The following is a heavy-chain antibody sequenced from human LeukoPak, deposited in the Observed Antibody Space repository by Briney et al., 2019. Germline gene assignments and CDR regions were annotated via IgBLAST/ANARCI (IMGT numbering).Heavy chain of an antibody. D-gene: IGHD6-13*01. CDR2: ISGSGGST. J-gene: IGHJ4*02. CDR1: GFTFSNYA. CDR3: AKDQSWYYFDY. V-gene: IGHV3-23*01. Sequence: GGSLRLSCAASGFTFSNYAMSWVRQAPGKGLEWVSAISGSGGSTYYADSVKGRFTISRDNSKNTLYLQMNSLRAEDTAVYYRAKDQSWYYFDYWGQGTLVTVSS.